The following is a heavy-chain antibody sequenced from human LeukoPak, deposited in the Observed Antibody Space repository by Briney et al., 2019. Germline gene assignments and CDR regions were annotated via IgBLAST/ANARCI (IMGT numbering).Heavy chain of an antibody. V-gene: IGHV3-48*03. CDR3: ARASYYDTIDY. Sequence: GGSLRLSCAASGSTFSSYEMNWVRQAPGKGLEWVSYISSSGSTIYYADSVKGRFTISRDNAKNSLYLQMNSLRAEDTAVYYCARASYYDTIDYWGQGTLVTVSS. D-gene: IGHD3-22*01. CDR1: GSTFSSYE. CDR2: ISSSGSTI. J-gene: IGHJ4*02.